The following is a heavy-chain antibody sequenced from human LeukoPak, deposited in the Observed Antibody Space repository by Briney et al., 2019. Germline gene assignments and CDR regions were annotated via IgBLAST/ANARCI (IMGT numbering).Heavy chain of an antibody. CDR2: IYTSGST. Sequence: SETLSLTCTVSGGSISRGSYYWSWIRQPAGKGLEWIGRIYTSGSTNYNPSLKSRVTISVDTSKNQFSLKLSSVTAADTAVYYCARGYYYDSSGIDYWGQGTLVTVSS. D-gene: IGHD3-22*01. V-gene: IGHV4-61*02. J-gene: IGHJ4*02. CDR1: GGSISRGSYY. CDR3: ARGYYYDSSGIDY.